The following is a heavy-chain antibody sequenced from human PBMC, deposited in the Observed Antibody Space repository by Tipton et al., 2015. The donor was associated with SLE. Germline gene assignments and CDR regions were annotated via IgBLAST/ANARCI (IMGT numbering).Heavy chain of an antibody. V-gene: IGHV3-48*03. CDR2: INTRDHIT. J-gene: IGHJ6*03. D-gene: IGHD5-18*01. Sequence: SLRLSCVGSGFTFSTYEFNWVRQAPGKGLEWVSDINTRDHITEYADSVKGRFTISRDNAKNSVYLQMNSLRAEDTAVYYCARETLWQIRPSYYMDVWGKGSTVTVSS. CDR1: GFTFSTYE. CDR3: ARETLWQIRPSYYMDV.